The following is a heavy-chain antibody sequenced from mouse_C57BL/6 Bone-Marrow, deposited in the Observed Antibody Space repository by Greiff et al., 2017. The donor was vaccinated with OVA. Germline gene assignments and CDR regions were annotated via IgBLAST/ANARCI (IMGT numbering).Heavy chain of an antibody. J-gene: IGHJ3*01. Sequence: EVQLVESGGGLVQPKGSLKLSCAASGFSFNTYAMNWVRQAPGKGLEWVARIRSKSNNYATYYADSVKDRFTISRDDSESMLYLQMNNLKTEDTAMYYCVRHVDYDYDAWFAYWGQGTLVTVSA. CDR1: GFSFNTYA. CDR3: VRHVDYDYDAWFAY. D-gene: IGHD2-4*01. V-gene: IGHV10-1*01. CDR2: IRSKSNNYAT.